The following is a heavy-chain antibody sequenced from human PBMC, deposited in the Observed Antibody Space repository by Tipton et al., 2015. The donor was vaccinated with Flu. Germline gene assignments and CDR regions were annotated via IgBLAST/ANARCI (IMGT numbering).Heavy chain of an antibody. D-gene: IGHD1-1*01. V-gene: IGHV3-48*03. CDR2: ISSGGSTT. Sequence: SLRLSCAASGFSFSSYEMNWVRQAPGKGLEWLSYISSGGSTTYYADSVKGRFTISRDNAKRSLFLQTNSLRAEDTAVYYCVQLKFLWGQGTLVSVSS. J-gene: IGHJ4*02. CDR3: VQLKFL. CDR1: GFSFSSYE.